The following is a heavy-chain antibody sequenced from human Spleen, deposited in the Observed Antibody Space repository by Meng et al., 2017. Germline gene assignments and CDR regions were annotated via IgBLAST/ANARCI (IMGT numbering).Heavy chain of an antibody. CDR2: ISYDGSNR. CDR1: RFTFSNYA. V-gene: IGHV3-30*18. J-gene: IGHJ4*02. Sequence: VQLLESGGGLVQPGGSLRLSCAASRFTFSNYAMSWVRQAPGKGLEWVAVISYDGSNRYYADSVKGRFTISRDNSKNTLYLQMNSLRAEDTAVYYCAKDNHYWGQGTLVTVSS. CDR3: AKDNHY. D-gene: IGHD1-14*01.